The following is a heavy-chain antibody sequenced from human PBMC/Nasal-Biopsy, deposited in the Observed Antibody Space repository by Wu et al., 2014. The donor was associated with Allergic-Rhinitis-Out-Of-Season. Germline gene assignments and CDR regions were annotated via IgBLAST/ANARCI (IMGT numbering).Heavy chain of an antibody. J-gene: IGHJ6*03. D-gene: IGHD1-14*01. Sequence: SCAASGFTFSDYYMTWIRQAPGKGLEWISYISGDSSYTRYADSVKGRFTISRDNAKNSLYLQVNSLRAEDTAMYYCAKMLTAYYYYMDVWGKGTTVTVSS. CDR3: AKMLTAYYYYMDV. V-gene: IGHV3-11*06. CDR2: ISGDSSYT. CDR1: GFTFSDYY.